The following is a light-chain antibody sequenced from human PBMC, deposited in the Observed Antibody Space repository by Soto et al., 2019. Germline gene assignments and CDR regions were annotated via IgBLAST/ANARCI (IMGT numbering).Light chain of an antibody. CDR1: SSDVGGYKY. Sequence: QSALTQPASVSGSPGQSITISCIGISSDVGGYKYVSWYQHHRGKAPKLMIYDVSHRPAGVSNRSSGSKSGNTASLSISGLQAEDEADYYCSSYTSTNTEVFGGGTKLTVL. V-gene: IGLV2-14*03. CDR2: DVS. J-gene: IGLJ3*02. CDR3: SSYTSTNTEV.